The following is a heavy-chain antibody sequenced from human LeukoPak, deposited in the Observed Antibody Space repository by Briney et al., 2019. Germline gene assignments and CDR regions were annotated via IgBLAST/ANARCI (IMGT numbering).Heavy chain of an antibody. Sequence: ASVKVSCKASGYTFTSYDINWVRQATGQGLEWMGWINPNSGNTGYAQKFQGRVTMTRNTSISTAYMELSSLRSEDTAVYYCARGGSSWYVFDSWGQGTLVTVSS. V-gene: IGHV1-8*01. CDR1: GYTFTSYD. CDR2: INPNSGNT. D-gene: IGHD6-13*01. CDR3: ARGGSSWYVFDS. J-gene: IGHJ4*02.